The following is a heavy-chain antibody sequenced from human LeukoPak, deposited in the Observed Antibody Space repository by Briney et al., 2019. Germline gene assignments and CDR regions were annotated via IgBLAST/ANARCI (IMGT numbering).Heavy chain of an antibody. J-gene: IGHJ4*02. D-gene: IGHD3-10*01. Sequence: GGSLRLSCTASGSTFGDYAMSWFRQAPGKGLEWVGFIRSKAYGGTTEYAASVKGRFTISRDDSKSIAYLQMNSLKTEDTAVYYCTRDIDYYGSGSYLADYWGQGTLVTVSS. CDR3: TRDIDYYGSGSYLADY. V-gene: IGHV3-49*03. CDR1: GSTFGDYA. CDR2: IRSKAYGGTT.